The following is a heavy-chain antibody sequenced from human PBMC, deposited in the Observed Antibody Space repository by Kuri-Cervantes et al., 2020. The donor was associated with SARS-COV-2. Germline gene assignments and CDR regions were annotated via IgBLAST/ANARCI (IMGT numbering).Heavy chain of an antibody. CDR3: ARGGRVVVTSDY. J-gene: IGHJ4*02. D-gene: IGHD3-22*01. CDR2: INHSGST. V-gene: IGHV4-34*01. CDR1: GGSFSGYY. Sequence: SETLSLTCAVYGGSFSGYYWSWIRQPPGKGLEWIGEINHSGSTNYNPSLKSRVTISVDTSKNQFSLKLSSVTAADTAVYYCARGGRVVVTSDYWGQGTLVTVSS.